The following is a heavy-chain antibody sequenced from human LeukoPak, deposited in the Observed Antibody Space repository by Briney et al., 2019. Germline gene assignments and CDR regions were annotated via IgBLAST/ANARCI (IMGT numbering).Heavy chain of an antibody. CDR2: IYSGGST. CDR1: GFTESRKY. Sequence: GGSLRLFCTASGFTESRKYMSWVRQAPGKGLEWVSVIYSGGSTYYADSVKGRFTISRDNSKNTLYLQMNSLRAEDTAVYYFARVFARLPSYSEYSGPGTLVTVSS. CDR3: ARVFARLPSYSEY. V-gene: IGHV3-53*01. J-gene: IGHJ4*02. D-gene: IGHD2-15*01.